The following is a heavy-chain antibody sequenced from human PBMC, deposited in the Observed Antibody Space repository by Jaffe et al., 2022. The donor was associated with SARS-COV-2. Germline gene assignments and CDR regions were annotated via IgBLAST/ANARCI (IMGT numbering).Heavy chain of an antibody. J-gene: IGHJ6*02. V-gene: IGHV1-46*01. D-gene: IGHD3-9*01. CDR2: INPSGGST. Sequence: QVQLVQSGAEVKKPGASVKVSCKASGYTFTSYYMHWVRQAPGQGLEWMGIINPSGGSTSYAQKFQGRVTMTRDTSTSTVYMELSSLRSEDTAVYYCARDPPYYDILTGYRHYGMDVWGQGTTVTVSS. CDR3: ARDPPYYDILTGYRHYGMDV. CDR1: GYTFTSYY.